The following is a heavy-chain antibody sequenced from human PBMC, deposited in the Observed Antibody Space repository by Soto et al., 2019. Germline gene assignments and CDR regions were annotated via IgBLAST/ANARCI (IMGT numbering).Heavy chain of an antibody. V-gene: IGHV1-69*13. CDR3: ARPRSRWLRDYGMDV. CDR2: IIPIFGTA. CDR1: GGTLSGYA. J-gene: IGHJ6*02. Sequence: SVKVSCKASGGTLSGYAISWVRQAPGQGLEWMGGIIPIFGTANYAQKFQGRVTITADESTSTAYMELSSLRSEDTAVYYCARPRSRWLRDYGMDVWGQGTTVTVSS. D-gene: IGHD5-12*01.